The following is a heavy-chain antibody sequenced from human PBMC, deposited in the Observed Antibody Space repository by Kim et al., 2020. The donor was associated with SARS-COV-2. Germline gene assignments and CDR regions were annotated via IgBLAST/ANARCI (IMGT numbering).Heavy chain of an antibody. CDR3: AKFVRWWPGDAFDI. J-gene: IGHJ3*02. D-gene: IGHD2-15*01. Sequence: ADTVKGRLTISRDNSKNTLYLQMNSLGAEDTAVYYCAKFVRWWPGDAFDIWGQGTMVTVSS. V-gene: IGHV3-23*01.